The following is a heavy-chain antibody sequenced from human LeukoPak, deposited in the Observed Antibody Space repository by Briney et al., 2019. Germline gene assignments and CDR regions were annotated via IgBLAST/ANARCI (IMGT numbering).Heavy chain of an antibody. D-gene: IGHD3-9*01. CDR2: IYYSGST. V-gene: IGHV4-39*07. J-gene: IGHJ4*02. CDR1: GGSISSSSYY. CDR3: ARADILTGYPRYYFDY. Sequence: SETLSLTCTVSGGSISSSSYYWGWIRQPPGKGLEWIGSIYYSGSTYYNPSLKSRVTISVDTSKNQFSLKLSSVTAADTAVYYCARADILTGYPRYYFDYWGQGTLVTVSS.